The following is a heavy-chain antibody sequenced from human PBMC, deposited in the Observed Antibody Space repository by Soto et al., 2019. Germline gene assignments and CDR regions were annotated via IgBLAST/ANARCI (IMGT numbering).Heavy chain of an antibody. CDR3: ASPPPVGDDIVTGYYAFDI. V-gene: IGHV5-10-1*01. CDR2: IDPSDSCT. D-gene: IGHD3-9*01. J-gene: IGHJ3*02. CDR1: GYSFTSYW. Sequence: EALKISRKRPGYSFTSYWISWVPQMPVKGLEWMGRIDPSDSCTNYSPSLQGHVTISADKSISTAYLQWSSLKASDTAMYYCASPPPVGDDIVTGYYAFDIWGQGTMVTVSS.